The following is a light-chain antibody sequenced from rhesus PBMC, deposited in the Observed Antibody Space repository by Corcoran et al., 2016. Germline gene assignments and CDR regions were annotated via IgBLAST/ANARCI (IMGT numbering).Light chain of an antibody. CDR1: QSISSW. J-gene: IGKJ2*01. CDR2: KAS. V-gene: IGKV1-22*01. CDR3: LQYSSSPHS. Sequence: DIQMTQSPSSLSASVGDTVTITCRASQSISSWLDWYQQKPGKALKFLLYKASSLQSGVPTRFSGSGHGTEFTLTISSLQPEEFATYYCLQYSSSPHSFGQGTKVEIK.